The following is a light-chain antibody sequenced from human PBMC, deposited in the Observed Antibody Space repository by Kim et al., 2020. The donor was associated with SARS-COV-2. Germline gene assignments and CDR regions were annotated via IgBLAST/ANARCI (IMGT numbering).Light chain of an antibody. CDR1: ALPKQY. CDR2: KDS. V-gene: IGLV3-25*03. J-gene: IGLJ1*01. Sequence: SYELTQPPSVSVSPGQTARITCSGDALPKQYAYWYQQKPGQAPVLLIYKDSERASGIPERFSGSSSGTTVTLTISGVQAEDEADYFCQSVDSSGTYYVFG. CDR3: QSVDSSGTYYV.